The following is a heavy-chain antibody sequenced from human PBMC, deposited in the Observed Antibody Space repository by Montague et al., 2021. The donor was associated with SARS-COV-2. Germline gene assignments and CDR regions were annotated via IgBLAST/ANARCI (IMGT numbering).Heavy chain of an antibody. CDR1: FGSISTYY. V-gene: IGHV4-59*08. Sequence: SETLSLTCTVSFGSISTYYWSWVRQPPGKGLEWIGFIFYNGSTKYNPSLKRRVSISLDTSKNQFSLKLNSVTAADTAVYYCARQDAWAYCGDECYRGWFDSWGQGTLVTVSS. D-gene: IGHD2-21*01. CDR3: ARQDAWAYCGDECYRGWFDS. CDR2: IFYNGST. J-gene: IGHJ5*01.